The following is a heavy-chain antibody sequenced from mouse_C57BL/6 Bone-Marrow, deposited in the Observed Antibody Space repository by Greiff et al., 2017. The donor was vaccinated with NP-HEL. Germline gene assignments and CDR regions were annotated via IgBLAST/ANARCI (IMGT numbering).Heavy chain of an antibody. J-gene: IGHJ3*01. CDR2: IDPSDSYT. Sequence: QVQLQQPGAELVKPGASVKLSCKASGYTFTSYWMQWVKQRPGQGLEWIGEIDPSDSYTNYNQKFKGKATLTVDTSSSTAYMQLSSLTSEDSAVYYCARDSSFAYWGKGTLVTVSA. V-gene: IGHV1-50*01. D-gene: IGHD3-2*01. CDR1: GYTFTSYW. CDR3: ARDSSFAY.